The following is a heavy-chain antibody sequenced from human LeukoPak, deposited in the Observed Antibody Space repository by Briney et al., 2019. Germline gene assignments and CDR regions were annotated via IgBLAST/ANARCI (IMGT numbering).Heavy chain of an antibody. CDR2: ISGSGGST. Sequence: GGSLRLSCAASGFTFSSYAMSWVRQAPGKGLEWVSAISGSGGSTYYADSVKGRFTISRDNSKNTLYLQMNSLRAEDTAVYYCAKADDYYDSSGYYNLDYWGQGTLVTVSS. V-gene: IGHV3-23*01. D-gene: IGHD3-22*01. CDR3: AKADDYYDSSGYYNLDY. J-gene: IGHJ4*02. CDR1: GFTFSSYA.